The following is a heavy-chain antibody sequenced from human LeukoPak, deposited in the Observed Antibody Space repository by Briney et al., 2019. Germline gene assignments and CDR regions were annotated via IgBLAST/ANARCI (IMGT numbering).Heavy chain of an antibody. V-gene: IGHV3-21*01. CDR1: GFTFSSYS. CDR2: ISSSSSHI. Sequence: GGSLRLSCAASGFTFSSYSMNWVRQAPGKGLEWVSSISSSSSHIYYADSVKGRFTISRDNAKNSLYLQMNSLRAEDTAVYYCARDPPSFGFLEWLLIWGQGTMVTVSS. CDR3: ARDPPSFGFLEWLLI. J-gene: IGHJ3*02. D-gene: IGHD3-3*01.